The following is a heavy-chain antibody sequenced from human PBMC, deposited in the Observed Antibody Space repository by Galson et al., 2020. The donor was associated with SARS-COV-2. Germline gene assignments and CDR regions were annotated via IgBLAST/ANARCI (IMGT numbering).Heavy chain of an antibody. CDR1: DGPMNSYY. CDR2: ISYSGSA. D-gene: IGHD4-17*01. V-gene: IGHV4-59*01. J-gene: IGHJ6*02. Sequence: ETSETLSLTCSVSDGPMNSYYWSWIRQPPGKGLEWIGYISYSGSANYNPSLRSRVTISVDLSKNQCSLKVTSVTAADTAVYYCAGDPAPLYGVNYYYGMDVWGRGTTVTVSS. CDR3: AGDPAPLYGVNYYYGMDV.